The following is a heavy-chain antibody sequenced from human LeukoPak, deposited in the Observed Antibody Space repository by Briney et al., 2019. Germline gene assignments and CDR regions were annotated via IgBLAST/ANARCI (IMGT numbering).Heavy chain of an antibody. D-gene: IGHD5-24*01. V-gene: IGHV1-18*01. CDR1: GYSFTSYG. CDR3: ARVAEMATIFYFDY. CDR2: IIVYNGYT. Sequence: GGSVKVSCKASGYSFTSYGFSWGRRALGQGREWMGWIIVYNGYTNYTQNFQGRVTMTTDTFTSTAYMELRSLRSDDTAVYYCARVAEMATIFYFDYWGQGTLVTVSS. J-gene: IGHJ4*02.